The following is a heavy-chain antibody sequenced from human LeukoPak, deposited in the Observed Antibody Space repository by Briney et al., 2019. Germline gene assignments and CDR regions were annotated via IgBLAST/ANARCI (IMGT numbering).Heavy chain of an antibody. CDR1: GGSFSGYY. CDR2: INHSGST. J-gene: IGHJ3*02. V-gene: IGHV4-34*01. D-gene: IGHD3-3*01. Sequence: SETLSLTCAVYGGSFSGYYWSWIRQPPGKGLEWIGEINHSGSTNYNPSLKSRVTISVDTSKNQFSLKLSSVTAADTAVYYCASLTYYDFWSGLHDAFDIWGQGTMVTVSS. CDR3: ASLTYYDFWSGLHDAFDI.